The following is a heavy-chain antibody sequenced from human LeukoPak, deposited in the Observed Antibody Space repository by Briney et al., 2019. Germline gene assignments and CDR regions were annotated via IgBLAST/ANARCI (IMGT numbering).Heavy chain of an antibody. CDR1: GFSFSTYA. CDR3: ARDGAYSGYDWGYFDY. Sequence: GGSLRLSCAASGFSFSTYAMHWVRQAPGKGLDWVAMIWSDASNQYYADSVKGRFTISRDNSKNTLYLQLNSLRAEDTAVYYCARDGAYSGYDWGYFDYWGQGTLVTVSS. J-gene: IGHJ4*02. D-gene: IGHD5-12*01. CDR2: IWSDASNQ. V-gene: IGHV3-33*01.